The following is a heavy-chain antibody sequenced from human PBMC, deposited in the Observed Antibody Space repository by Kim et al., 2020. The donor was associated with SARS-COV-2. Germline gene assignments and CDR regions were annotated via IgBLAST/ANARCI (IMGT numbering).Heavy chain of an antibody. J-gene: IGHJ6*02. CDR1: GFTFSSYG. Sequence: GGSLRLSCAASGFTFSSYGMHWVRQAPGKGLEWVAVISYDGSNKYYADSVKGRFTISRDNSKNTLYLQMNSLRAEDTAVYYCARDARYFDWDGMDVWAKGPRSPSP. CDR2: ISYDGSNK. CDR3: ARDARYFDWDGMDV. D-gene: IGHD3-9*01. V-gene: IGHV3-33*05.